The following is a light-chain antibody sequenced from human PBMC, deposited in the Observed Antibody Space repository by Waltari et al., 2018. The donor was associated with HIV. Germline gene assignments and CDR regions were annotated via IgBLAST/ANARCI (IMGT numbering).Light chain of an antibody. V-gene: IGLV2-23*02. CDR2: DVS. CDR1: TSYNH. CDR3: CSYAGSSTLV. J-gene: IGLJ2*01. Sequence: QSALTQPASVSGSPGQSITISCTGTTSYNHVSWYHHHPGNAPTLLIYDVSERPSEVSNRFSGSKAGNTASLTISGLQAEDEADYYCCSYAGSSTLVFGGGTKLTVL.